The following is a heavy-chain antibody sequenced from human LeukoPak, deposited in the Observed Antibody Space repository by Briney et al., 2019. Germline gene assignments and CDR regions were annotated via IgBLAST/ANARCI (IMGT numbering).Heavy chain of an antibody. J-gene: IGHJ4*02. CDR1: GGSISSGDYY. D-gene: IGHD3-10*01. CDR3: ARVERFGELLYYFDY. V-gene: IGHV4-30-4*08. CDR2: IYYSGST. Sequence: PSETLSLTCTVSGGSISSGDYYWSWIRQPPGKGLEWIGYIYYSGSTYYNPSLKSRVTISVDTSKNQFSLKLSSVTAADTAVYYCARVERFGELLYYFDYWGQGTLVTVSS.